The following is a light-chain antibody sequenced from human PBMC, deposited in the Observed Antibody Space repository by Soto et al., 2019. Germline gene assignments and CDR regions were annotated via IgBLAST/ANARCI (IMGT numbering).Light chain of an antibody. CDR2: EGS. J-gene: IGLJ2*01. CDR1: SSGVENYNL. V-gene: IGLV2-23*01. Sequence: QSALTQPASVSGSPGQSITLSCTRTSSGVENYNLVSWYQHRPGKAPKLIIYEGSQRPSGVSDRYSGSKSGNTPSLTDSGLRAEDEADYYCSSYAGDVVFGGGTKLTVL. CDR3: SSYAGDVV.